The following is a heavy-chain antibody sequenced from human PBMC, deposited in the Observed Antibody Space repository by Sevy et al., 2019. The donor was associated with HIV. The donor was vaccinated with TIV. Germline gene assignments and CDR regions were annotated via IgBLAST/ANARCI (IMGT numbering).Heavy chain of an antibody. CDR2: ISSRSTYI. D-gene: IGHD3-10*01. V-gene: IGHV3-21*01. CDR3: ARDRDDYASGRRHPYYYYHGMDV. Sequence: GGSLRLSCAASGFTFSTHAMHWVRQAPGKGLEWVSSISSRSTYIYYADSVKGRFTISRDNAKNSMFLQMNSLRPEDTAVYYCARDRDDYASGRRHPYYYYHGMDVWGQGTTVTVSS. CDR1: GFTFSTHA. J-gene: IGHJ6*02.